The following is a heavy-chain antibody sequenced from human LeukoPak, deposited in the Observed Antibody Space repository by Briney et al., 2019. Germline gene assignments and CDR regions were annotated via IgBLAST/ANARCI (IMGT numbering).Heavy chain of an antibody. CDR1: GYSFTSYG. Sequence: ASVTVSCKASGYSFTSYGINWVRQAPGQGLEWMGWISTDNGNTDYAQNLQGRVTMTTDTSMSTAYMELRSLRSDDTAVYYCARGYSYGYGPLDYWGQGTLVTVSS. J-gene: IGHJ4*02. D-gene: IGHD5-18*01. CDR2: ISTDNGNT. V-gene: IGHV1-18*01. CDR3: ARGYSYGYGPLDY.